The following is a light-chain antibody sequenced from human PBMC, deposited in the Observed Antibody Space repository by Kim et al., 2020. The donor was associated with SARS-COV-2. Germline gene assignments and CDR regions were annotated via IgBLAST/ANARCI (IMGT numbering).Light chain of an antibody. CDR2: GAS. Sequence: VSPGDAVTLSCTASQSVNSNLAWYQQKRGQSPTLLIYGASTRATGVPARFSGRGFGTEFTFTISSLQSEDFALYYCQQYDNWPPYTFGQGTKLEI. V-gene: IGKV3-15*01. CDR3: QQYDNWPPYT. J-gene: IGKJ2*01. CDR1: QSVNSN.